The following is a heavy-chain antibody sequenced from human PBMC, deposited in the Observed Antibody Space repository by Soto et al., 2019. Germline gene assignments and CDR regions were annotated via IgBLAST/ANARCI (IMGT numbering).Heavy chain of an antibody. CDR3: ARDGATMVRGVIVRIDY. V-gene: IGHV3-21*02. CDR2: ISVSSSYI. J-gene: IGHJ4*02. D-gene: IGHD3-10*01. CDR1: GFTFSSYS. Sequence: EVQLVESGGGLVKPGGSLRLSCAASGFTFSSYSMNWVRQAPGKGLEWVSSISVSSSYIYYADLVKGRFSISRDNARNSLYLQMNSLRAEDTAVYYCARDGATMVRGVIVRIDYWGQGTLVTVSS.